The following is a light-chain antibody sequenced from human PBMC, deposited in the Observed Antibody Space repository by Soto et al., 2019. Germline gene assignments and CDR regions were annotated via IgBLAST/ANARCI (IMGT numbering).Light chain of an antibody. Sequence: EIVLTPSPATLSLSPVERATLSCRASQSVSNNYLAWYQQKPGQAPRLLIYGASNRATGIPDRFSGSGSGTDFTLTISRLEPEDFAVYYCQQYGSSGTFGQGTKVDIK. CDR2: GAS. CDR1: QSVSNNY. V-gene: IGKV3-20*01. CDR3: QQYGSSGT. J-gene: IGKJ1*01.